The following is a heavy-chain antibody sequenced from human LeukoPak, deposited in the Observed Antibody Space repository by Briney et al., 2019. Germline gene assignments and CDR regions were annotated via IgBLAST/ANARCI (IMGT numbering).Heavy chain of an antibody. D-gene: IGHD2-2*01. CDR2: IYYSGST. Sequence: SETLSLTCTVSGGSISSYYWSWIRQPPGKGLEWIGYIYYSGSTNYNPSLKSRVTISVKTSKNQFSLRLSSVTAADTAVYYCARWGTYASTSNWFDPWGQGTLVTVSS. J-gene: IGHJ5*02. V-gene: IGHV4-59*12. CDR1: GGSISSYY. CDR3: ARWGTYASTSNWFDP.